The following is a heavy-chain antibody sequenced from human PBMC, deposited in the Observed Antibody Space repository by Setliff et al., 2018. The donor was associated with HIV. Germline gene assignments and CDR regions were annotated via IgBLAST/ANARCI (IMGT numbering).Heavy chain of an antibody. V-gene: IGHV4-4*09. J-gene: IGHJ4*02. CDR3: ARHPREETQRNYKFDS. D-gene: IGHD1-7*01. Sequence: TVSGGSNSGDYWSWIRQPPGKGLEWIGYIHTSGRTNYNYPFKTRATISRDTSKNQFSLRLSSVTATDTAMYYCARHPREETQRNYKFDSWGQGTLVTVSS. CDR1: GGSNSGDY. CDR2: IHTSGRT.